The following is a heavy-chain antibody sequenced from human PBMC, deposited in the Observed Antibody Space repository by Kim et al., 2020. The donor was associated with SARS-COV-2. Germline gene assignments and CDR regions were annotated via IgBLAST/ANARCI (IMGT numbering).Heavy chain of an antibody. V-gene: IGHV4-34*01. CDR2: INHSGST. Sequence: SETLSLTCAVYGGSFSGYYWSWIRQPPGKGLEWIGEINHSGSTNYNPSLKSRVTISVDTSKNQFSLKLSSVTAADTAVYYCARGPRGYYGSGSYLVSMDVWGQGTTVTVSS. CDR3: ARGPRGYYGSGSYLVSMDV. CDR1: GGSFSGYY. D-gene: IGHD3-10*01. J-gene: IGHJ6*02.